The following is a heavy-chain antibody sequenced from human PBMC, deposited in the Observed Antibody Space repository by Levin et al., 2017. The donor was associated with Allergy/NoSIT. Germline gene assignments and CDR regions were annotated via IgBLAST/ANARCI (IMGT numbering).Heavy chain of an antibody. CDR1: RFTFSNYA. CDR2: IQNRDHNI. J-gene: IGHJ4*02. D-gene: IGHD3-3*01. Sequence: GESLKISCAASRFTFSNYAFSWVRQAPGKGLEWVSGIQNRDHNIMYADSVKGRFAISRDNSKNTVYLQMNSLRAEDTAVYYCARQLGNFWSGYNYFDCWGQGTLVTVSS. CDR3: ARQLGNFWSGYNYFDC. V-gene: IGHV3-23*01.